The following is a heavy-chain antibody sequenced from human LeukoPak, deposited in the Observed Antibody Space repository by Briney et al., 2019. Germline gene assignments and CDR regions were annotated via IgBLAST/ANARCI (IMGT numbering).Heavy chain of an antibody. Sequence: ASVKVSCKASGYTFTSYYMHWVRQAPGQGLEWMGIINPSGGSTSYAQKFQGRVTMIRDMSTSTVYMELSSLRSEDTAVYYCARDPLYRRYFDYWGQGTLVTVSS. CDR3: ARDPLYRRYFDY. V-gene: IGHV1-46*01. D-gene: IGHD4-11*01. CDR2: INPSGGST. J-gene: IGHJ4*02. CDR1: GYTFTSYY.